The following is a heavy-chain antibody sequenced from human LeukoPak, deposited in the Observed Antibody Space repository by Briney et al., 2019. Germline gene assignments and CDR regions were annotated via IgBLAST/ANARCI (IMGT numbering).Heavy chain of an antibody. J-gene: IGHJ6*03. Sequence: SETLSLTCAVSGGSISSSNWWSWVRQPPGKGLEWIGEIYHSGSTNYNPSLKSRVTISVDKSKNQFSLKLSSVTAADTAVYYCARDGYSYGYPYYYYMDVWGKGTTVTVSS. V-gene: IGHV4-4*02. D-gene: IGHD5-18*01. CDR2: IYHSGST. CDR3: ARDGYSYGYPYYYYMDV. CDR1: GGSISSSNW.